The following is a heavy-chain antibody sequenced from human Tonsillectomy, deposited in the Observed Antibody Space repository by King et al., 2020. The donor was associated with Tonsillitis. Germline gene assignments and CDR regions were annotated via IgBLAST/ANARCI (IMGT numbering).Heavy chain of an antibody. J-gene: IGHJ6*02. V-gene: IGHV1-69*01. CDR2: IIPIFGAT. CDR1: GGTFNNYG. Sequence: VQLVESGAEVKKPGSSLKVSCKASGGTFNNYGISWVRQAPGQGLEWMGGIIPIFGATHYAQKFQGRVTITADESTRTAYMELSSLSPHDTAVYFWTRRWILNYGMDVWSQESTLIVSS. CDR3: TRRWILNYGMDV. D-gene: IGHD5-18*01.